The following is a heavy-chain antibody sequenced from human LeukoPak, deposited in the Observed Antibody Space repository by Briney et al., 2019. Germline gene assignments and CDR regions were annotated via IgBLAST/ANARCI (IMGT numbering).Heavy chain of an antibody. CDR3: ATAGAQQLAFPLLHYYYYYSMDV. Sequence: ASVNVSCKASGYTFTGDDMHWVRQAPGQGLEGMGWINPNSGGTNSAQKFHGRVPMTRDTSIRTAYMALSRLRSHHTAVYYCATAGAQQLAFPLLHYYYYYSMDVWGKGTTVTVSS. D-gene: IGHD6-13*01. J-gene: IGHJ6*03. CDR1: GYTFTGDD. V-gene: IGHV1-2*02. CDR2: INPNSGGT.